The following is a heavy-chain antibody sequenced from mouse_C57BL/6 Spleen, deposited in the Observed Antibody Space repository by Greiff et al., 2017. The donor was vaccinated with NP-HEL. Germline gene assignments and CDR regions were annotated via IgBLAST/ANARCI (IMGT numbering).Heavy chain of an antibody. CDR3: ARVHSNYLFAY. CDR2: INYDGSST. V-gene: IGHV5-16*01. Sequence: EVKLVESEGGLVQPGSSMKLSCTASGFTFSDYYMAWVRQVPEKGLEWVANINYDGSSTYYLDSLKSRFIISRDNAKNILYLQMSSLKSEDTATYYCARVHSNYLFAYWGQGTLVTVSA. CDR1: GFTFSDYY. J-gene: IGHJ3*01. D-gene: IGHD2-5*01.